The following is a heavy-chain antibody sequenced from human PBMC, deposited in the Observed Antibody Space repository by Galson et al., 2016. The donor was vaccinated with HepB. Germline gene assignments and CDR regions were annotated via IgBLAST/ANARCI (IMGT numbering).Heavy chain of an antibody. D-gene: IGHD1-26*01. J-gene: IGHJ4*02. CDR2: ISGGGSIT. Sequence: SLRLSCAVSGFTFSSYAMSWVRQPPGTGLEWVSAISGGGSITYYTDSVKGRFTISRDNSKNMLYLQMDSLRVEDTAVFYCAKVRYSGSYYGYFDSWGQGTLVTVSS. CDR3: AKVRYSGSYYGYFDS. V-gene: IGHV3-23*01. CDR1: GFTFSSYA.